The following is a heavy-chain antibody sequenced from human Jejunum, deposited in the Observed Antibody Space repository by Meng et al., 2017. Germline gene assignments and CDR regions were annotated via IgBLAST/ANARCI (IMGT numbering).Heavy chain of an antibody. CDR2: IYHSGTT. CDR1: GDSISSSYW. D-gene: IGHD2-8*01. J-gene: IGHJ1*01. Sequence: VQVQEAGPGLVKPCGTLSLTCAVSGDSISSSYWWSWVRQSPGKGLEWIGEIYHSGTTNYNPSLKSRVTLSVDKSKNQFSLNLSSVTAADTAVYFCARDFEALNGVWGQGTLVTVSS. CDR3: ARDFEALNGV. V-gene: IGHV4-4*02.